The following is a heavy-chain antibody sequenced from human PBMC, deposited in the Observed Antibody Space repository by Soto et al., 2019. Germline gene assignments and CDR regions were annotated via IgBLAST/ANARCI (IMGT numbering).Heavy chain of an antibody. J-gene: IGHJ6*02. CDR2: INSDGSST. D-gene: IGHD3-3*01. CDR1: GFTFSSYW. Sequence: EVQLVESGGGLVQPGGSLRLSCAASGFTFSSYWMHWVRQAPGKGLVWVSRINSDGSSTSYADSVKGRFTISRDNAKNTLYLQMNSLRAEDTAEYYCAREVYDFWSGYYMYYYGMDVWGQGTTVTVSS. CDR3: AREVYDFWSGYYMYYYGMDV. V-gene: IGHV3-74*01.